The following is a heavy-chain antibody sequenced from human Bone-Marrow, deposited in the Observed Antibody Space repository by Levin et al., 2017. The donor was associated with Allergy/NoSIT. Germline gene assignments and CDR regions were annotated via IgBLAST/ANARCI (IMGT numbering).Heavy chain of an antibody. Sequence: LSLTCAASGFTFTSFEMNWVRQAPGKGLEWVSYISYSGTTIYYADSVKGRFTISRDNAKNSLYLQMNSLRAEDTAVYYCARGTSAGRTHWFDLWGQGTLVTVSS. V-gene: IGHV3-48*03. CDR3: ARGTSAGRTHWFDL. CDR1: GFTFTSFE. CDR2: ISYSGTTI. J-gene: IGHJ5*02. D-gene: IGHD6-25*01.